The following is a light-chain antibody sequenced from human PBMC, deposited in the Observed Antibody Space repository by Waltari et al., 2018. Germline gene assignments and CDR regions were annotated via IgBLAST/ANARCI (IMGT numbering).Light chain of an antibody. CDR2: DVN. Sequence: SALTQPASVSGSPGQSITISCTGPSSDVGGYDYVSWYQQHPGEAPKLMIYDVNNRPSGVSNRFSGSKSGNTASLTISGLQAEDEADYYCSSYTISSTLGVVFGGGTKLTVL. V-gene: IGLV2-14*03. CDR1: SSDVGGYDY. CDR3: SSYTISSTLGVV. J-gene: IGLJ2*01.